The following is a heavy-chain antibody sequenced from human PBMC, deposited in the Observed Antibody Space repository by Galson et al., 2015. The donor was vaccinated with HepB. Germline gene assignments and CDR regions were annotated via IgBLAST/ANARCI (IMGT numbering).Heavy chain of an antibody. CDR3: AKEDGDSTYYSYFYAMDV. CDR2: ISDNGRST. Sequence: SLRLSCAASGFTFSKSVMSWVRQAPGKGLEWVSSISDNGRSTYYADSVRGRFTISRDNSKSTVYVQMNSLRAKDTAIYYCAKEDGDSTYYSYFYAMDVWGQGTTVTVSS. J-gene: IGHJ6*02. CDR1: GFTFSKSV. D-gene: IGHD2-21*02. V-gene: IGHV3-23*01.